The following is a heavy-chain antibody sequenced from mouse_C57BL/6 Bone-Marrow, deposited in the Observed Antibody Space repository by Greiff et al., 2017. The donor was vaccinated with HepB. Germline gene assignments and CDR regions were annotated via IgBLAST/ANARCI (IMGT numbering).Heavy chain of an antibody. J-gene: IGHJ2*01. CDR3: ARNYYYGSSQYYFDY. Sequence: QVQLQQSGAELVKPGASVKMSCKASGYTFTSYWITWVKQRPGQGLEWIGDIYPGSGSTNYNEKFKSKATLTVDTSSSTAYMQLSSLTSEDSAVYYCARNYYYGSSQYYFDYWGQGTTLTVSS. V-gene: IGHV1-55*01. CDR2: IYPGSGST. CDR1: GYTFTSYW. D-gene: IGHD1-1*01.